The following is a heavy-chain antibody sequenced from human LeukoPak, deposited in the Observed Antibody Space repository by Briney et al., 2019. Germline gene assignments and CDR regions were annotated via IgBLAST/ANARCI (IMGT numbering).Heavy chain of an antibody. CDR1: GGSFSGYY. Sequence: MTSETLSLTCAVYGGSFSGYYWSWIRQPPGKGMEWIGEINHSGSTNYNPSLKSRVTISVDTSKNQFSLKLTSVTAADTAVYYCARYDILTGYWYPGYMDVWGKGSTVTISS. J-gene: IGHJ6*03. V-gene: IGHV4-34*01. CDR2: INHSGST. CDR3: ARYDILTGYWYPGYMDV. D-gene: IGHD3-9*01.